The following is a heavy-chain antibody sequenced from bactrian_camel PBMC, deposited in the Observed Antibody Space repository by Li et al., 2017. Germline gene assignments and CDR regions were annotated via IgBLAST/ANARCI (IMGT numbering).Heavy chain of an antibody. D-gene: IGHD2*01. V-gene: IGHV3S40*01. J-gene: IGHJ4*01. Sequence: VQLVESGGELVHPGGSLKLSCTASGYTFSECGLNWVRQAPGKGLEWISGINSDSTLTYYQDSVKGRFTISEDNANAKNMVYLQMNNLKPEDTAMYYCAVNEWYALGLEKAKYDYWGQGTQVTVS. CDR2: INSDSTLT. CDR1: GYTFSECG. CDR3: AVNEWYALGLEKAKYDY.